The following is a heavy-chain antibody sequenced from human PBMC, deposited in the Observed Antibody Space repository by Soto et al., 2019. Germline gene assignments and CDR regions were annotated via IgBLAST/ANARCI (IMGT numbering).Heavy chain of an antibody. Sequence: QVQLVQSGVEVKKPGASVKVSCKASGYTFTSYGIGWVRQAPGQGLEWMGWITVNSGNTNYPQKLQGRVTMTTDTSTSTAYMELRSLTSDDTAVYYCGTGLGGGWYYFDYWGQGTLVTVSS. V-gene: IGHV1-18*01. D-gene: IGHD6-19*01. J-gene: IGHJ4*02. CDR2: ITVNSGNT. CDR3: GTGLGGGWYYFDY. CDR1: GYTFTSYG.